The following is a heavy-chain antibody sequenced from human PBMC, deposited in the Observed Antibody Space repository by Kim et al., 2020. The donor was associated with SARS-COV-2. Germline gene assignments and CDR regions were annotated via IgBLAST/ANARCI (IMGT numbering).Heavy chain of an antibody. CDR1: GFTFSSYG. V-gene: IGHV3-33*06. Sequence: GGSLRLSCAASGFTFSSYGMHWVRQAPGKGLEWVAVIWYDGSNKYYADSVKGRFTISRDNSKNTLYLQMNSLRAEDTAVYYCAKDSRDNWNGPNWFDPWGQGTLVTVSS. CDR2: IWYDGSNK. J-gene: IGHJ5*02. D-gene: IGHD1-20*01. CDR3: AKDSRDNWNGPNWFDP.